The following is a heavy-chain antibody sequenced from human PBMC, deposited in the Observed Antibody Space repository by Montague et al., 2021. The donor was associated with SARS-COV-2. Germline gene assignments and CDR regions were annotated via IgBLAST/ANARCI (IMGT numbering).Heavy chain of an antibody. CDR1: GDSDGVEEPRRR. D-gene: IGHD6-19*01. Sequence: CAISGDSDGVEEPRRRSEEHTSELQLQFQVVRCYRSERNNDYAVSVKSRITINPDTSKNQFSLQLNPVTPEDTAVYYCARDVRGLRLVWNYYYYYMDVWGKGTTVTVS. CDR2: RCYRSERNN. J-gene: IGHJ6*03. V-gene: IGHV6-1*01. CDR3: ARDVRGLRLVWNYYYYYMDV.